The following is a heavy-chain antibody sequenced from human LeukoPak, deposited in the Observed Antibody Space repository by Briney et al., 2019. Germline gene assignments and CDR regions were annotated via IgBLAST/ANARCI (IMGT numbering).Heavy chain of an antibody. V-gene: IGHV4-59*01. CDR2: IYFSGNT. CDR3: ARDLNHGFNYYYYGLEV. D-gene: IGHD3-9*01. J-gene: IGHJ6*02. CDR1: GDSINSYY. Sequence: SETLSLTCTVSGDSINSYYWSWIRQPPGKGLEWIGYIYFSGNTKYNPSLKNRVTISVVRSKSQFYLTLRSVTAADTAVYYCARDLNHGFNYYYYGLEVWGQGTTVTVSS.